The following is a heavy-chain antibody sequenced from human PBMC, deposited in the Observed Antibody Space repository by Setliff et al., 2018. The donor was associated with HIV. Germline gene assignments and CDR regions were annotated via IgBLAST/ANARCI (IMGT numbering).Heavy chain of an antibody. Sequence: SETLSLTCTVSGGSISSYYWSWIRQPPGKGLEWIGYIYYSGSTKYNPSLKSRVTISVDTSKKHFSLRLTSVTAADTAVYFCARGVIETDYDYVDIYYYNYMDVWGKGTTVTVSS. CDR1: GGSISSYY. CDR2: IYYSGST. V-gene: IGHV4-59*08. CDR3: ARGVIETDYDYVDIYYYNYMDV. J-gene: IGHJ6*03. D-gene: IGHD5-12*01.